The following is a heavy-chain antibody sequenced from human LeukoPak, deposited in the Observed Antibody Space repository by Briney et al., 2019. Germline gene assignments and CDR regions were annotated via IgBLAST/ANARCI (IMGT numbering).Heavy chain of an antibody. Sequence: SETLSLTCAVSGGSITSAGQYWSWIRQPPGKGLEWIGCVSRTGGTYYNPSLESRVTISADMSKNQFSLKLSSVIAADSAVYYCARDPFWGPGILVTVSS. CDR2: VSRTGGT. J-gene: IGHJ4*02. CDR1: GGSITSAGQY. V-gene: IGHV4-30-2*01. CDR3: ARDPF.